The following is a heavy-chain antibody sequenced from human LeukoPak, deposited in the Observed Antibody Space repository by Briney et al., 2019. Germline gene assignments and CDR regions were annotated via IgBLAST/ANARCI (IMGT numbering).Heavy chain of an antibody. V-gene: IGHV1-69*13. CDR1: GGTFSSYA. CDR2: IIPIFGTA. Sequence: EASVKVSCKASGGTFSSYAISWVRQAPGQGLEWMGGIIPIFGTANYAQKFQGRVTITADESTSTAYMELSSLRSEDTAVYYCAATGAMHAFDIWGQGTMVTVSS. D-gene: IGHD3-16*01. CDR3: AATGAMHAFDI. J-gene: IGHJ3*02.